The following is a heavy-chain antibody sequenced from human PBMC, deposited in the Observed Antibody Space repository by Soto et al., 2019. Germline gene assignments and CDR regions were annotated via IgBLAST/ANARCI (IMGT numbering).Heavy chain of an antibody. CDR1: GGSISSYY. CDR2: IYYSGST. V-gene: IGHV4-59*01. J-gene: IGHJ6*03. Sequence: SETLSLTCTVSGGSISSYYWSWIRQPPGKGLEWIGYIYYSGSTNYNPSLKSRVTISVDTSKNQFSLKLSSVTAADTAVYYCARLYSGYDYGTLPVYYYYYMDVWGKGTTVTVSS. CDR3: ARLYSGYDYGTLPVYYYYYMDV. D-gene: IGHD5-12*01.